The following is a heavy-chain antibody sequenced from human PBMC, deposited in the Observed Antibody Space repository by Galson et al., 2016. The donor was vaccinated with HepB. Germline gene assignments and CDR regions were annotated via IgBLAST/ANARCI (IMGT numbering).Heavy chain of an antibody. CDR2: IIPIFGTA. V-gene: IGHV1-69*13. J-gene: IGHJ6*03. CDR3: ARDRDSDIADYYYMDV. CDR1: GGTFSTYA. Sequence: SVKVSCKASGGTFSTYAITWVRQAPGQGLEWMGGIIPIFGTAIYAQKFQGRVTITADESTGTAYMELSSLRSEDTAVYYCARDRDSDIADYYYMDVWGTGTTVAVSS.